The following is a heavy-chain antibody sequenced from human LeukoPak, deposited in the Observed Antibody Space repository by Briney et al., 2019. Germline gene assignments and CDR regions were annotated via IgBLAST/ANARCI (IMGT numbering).Heavy chain of an antibody. CDR3: ARTPGRRLQYDY. Sequence: PSQTLSLTCSVSGGSISSSNYYWSWIRQPAGKGLEWIGRIYTSESTNYNPSLKSRVTISVDTSKNQFSLKLSSVTAADTAVYYCARTPGRRLQYDYWGQGTLVTVSS. CDR1: GGSISSSNYY. CDR2: IYTSEST. D-gene: IGHD5-24*01. J-gene: IGHJ4*02. V-gene: IGHV4-61*02.